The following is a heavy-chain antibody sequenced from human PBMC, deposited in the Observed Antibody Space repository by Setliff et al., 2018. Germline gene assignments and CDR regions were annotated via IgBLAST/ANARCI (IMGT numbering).Heavy chain of an antibody. CDR3: ARDLGYCSRTSCHGDWFDP. D-gene: IGHD2-2*01. V-gene: IGHV7-4-1*02. CDR1: GYTLTNYY. J-gene: IGHJ5*02. CDR2: INTITGNP. Sequence: GASVKVSCKASGYTLTNYYMHWVRQAPGQGLEWMGRINTITGNPTYAQGFTGRFVFSLDTSVSTAYLQISSLKPEDTAVYYCARDLGYCSRTSCHGDWFDPWGQGTLVTVSS.